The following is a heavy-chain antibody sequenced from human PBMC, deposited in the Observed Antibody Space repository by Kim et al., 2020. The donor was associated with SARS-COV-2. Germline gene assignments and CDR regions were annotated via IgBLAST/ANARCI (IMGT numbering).Heavy chain of an antibody. CDR3: AKDGGTTVVGSYCYFDY. D-gene: IGHD1-1*01. V-gene: IGHV3-30*18. Sequence: GGSLRLSCAASGFTFSSYAMHWVRQAPGKGLEWVAVISYDGSNKYYADSVKGRFTISRDNSKNTLYLQMNSLRAEDTAVYYCAKDGGTTVVGSYCYFDYWGQGTLVTVSS. J-gene: IGHJ4*02. CDR1: GFTFSSYA. CDR2: ISYDGSNK.